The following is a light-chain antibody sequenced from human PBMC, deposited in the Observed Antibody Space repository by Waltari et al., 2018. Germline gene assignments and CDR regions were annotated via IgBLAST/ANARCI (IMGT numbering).Light chain of an antibody. Sequence: EIVLTQSPATLSLSPGQRATLSCRASQSVRNFLAWYQQRPGQSPRLLMYDASNRATGIPARFSGSGSGTDFTLTISSLEPEDVALYYCQQRNYWPLTFGGGTRVEIK. CDR1: QSVRNF. J-gene: IGKJ4*01. V-gene: IGKV3-11*01. CDR3: QQRNYWPLT. CDR2: DAS.